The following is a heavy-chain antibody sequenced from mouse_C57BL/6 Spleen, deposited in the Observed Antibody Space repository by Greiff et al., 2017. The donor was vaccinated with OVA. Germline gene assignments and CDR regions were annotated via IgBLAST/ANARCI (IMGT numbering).Heavy chain of an antibody. D-gene: IGHD4-1*01. J-gene: IGHJ3*01. CDR1: GFTFSDYG. CDR3: ARGTGALFAY. Sequence: EVMLVESGGGLVKPGGSLKLSCAASGFTFSDYGMHWVRQAPEKGLEWVAYISSGSSTIYYADTVKGRFTISRDNAKNTLFLQMTSLRSEDTAMYYCARGTGALFAYWGQGTLVTVSA. V-gene: IGHV5-17*01. CDR2: ISSGSSTI.